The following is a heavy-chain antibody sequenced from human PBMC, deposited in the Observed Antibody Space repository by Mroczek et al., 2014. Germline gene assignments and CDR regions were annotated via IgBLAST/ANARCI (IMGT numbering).Heavy chain of an antibody. Sequence: QVQLVQSGGGVVQPGRSLRLSCAASGFTFSSYGMHWVRQAPGKGLEWVAVISYDGSNKYYADSVKGRFTISRDNSKNTLYLQMNSLRAEDTAVYYCGTPDFGSSWLNYYYYGMDVWAKGPRSPSP. CDR2: ISYDGSNK. CDR1: GFTFSSYG. J-gene: IGHJ6*02. D-gene: IGHD6-13*01. V-gene: IGHV3-30*03. CDR3: GTPDFGSSWLNYYYYGMDV.